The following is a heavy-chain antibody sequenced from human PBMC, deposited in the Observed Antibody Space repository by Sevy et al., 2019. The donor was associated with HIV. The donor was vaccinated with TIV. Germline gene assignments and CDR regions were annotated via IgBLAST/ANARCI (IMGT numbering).Heavy chain of an antibody. J-gene: IGHJ4*02. Sequence: GGSLRLSCTASGFTFSRYWMHWVRQAPGKGLVWVSRINSDGSSTSYADSVKGRFTISRDNAKNTLYLQRNSLRAEDTAVYYCARYYYDSGGIDYWGQGTLVTVSS. CDR2: INSDGSST. CDR1: GFTFSRYW. V-gene: IGHV3-74*01. D-gene: IGHD3-22*01. CDR3: ARYYYDSGGIDY.